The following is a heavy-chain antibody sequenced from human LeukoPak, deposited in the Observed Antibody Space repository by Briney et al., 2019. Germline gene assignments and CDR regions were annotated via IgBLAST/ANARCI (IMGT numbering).Heavy chain of an antibody. J-gene: IGHJ4*02. D-gene: IGHD1-26*01. CDR2: ISGGGGST. CDR1: GFTFSTYT. V-gene: IGHV3-23*01. Sequence: GGSLRLSCVASGFTFSTYTMNWVRQAPGKGLEWVSTISGGGGSTYYADSVKGRFTISRDNSKNTLYLQVNSLRAEDTAVYYCAKGGKWDVTPFDYWGQGTLVTVSS. CDR3: AKGGKWDVTPFDY.